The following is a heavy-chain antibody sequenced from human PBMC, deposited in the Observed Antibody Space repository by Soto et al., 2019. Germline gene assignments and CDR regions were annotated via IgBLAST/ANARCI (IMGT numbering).Heavy chain of an antibody. CDR3: ARVYGDYVGGHYYYYMDV. V-gene: IGHV4-39*07. CDR1: GGSISSGGYY. CDR2: INHSGST. J-gene: IGHJ6*03. Sequence: SETLSLTCTVSGGSISSGGYYWSWIRQPPGKGLEWIGEINHSGSTNYNPSLKSRVTISVDTSKNQFSLKLSSVTAADTAVYYCARVYGDYVGGHYYYYMDVWGKGTTVTVSS. D-gene: IGHD4-17*01.